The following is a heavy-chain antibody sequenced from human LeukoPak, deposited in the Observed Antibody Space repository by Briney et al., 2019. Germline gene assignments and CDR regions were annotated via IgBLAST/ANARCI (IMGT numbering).Heavy chain of an antibody. J-gene: IGHJ3*02. CDR2: TSGSGGST. V-gene: IGHV3-23*01. D-gene: IGHD6-13*01. CDR3: AKVVDSSSWVFYNAFDI. Sequence: PGGSLRLSCAASGFTFSSYAMNWVRQAPGKGLERVSTTSGSGGSTYYADSVKGRFTISRDNSKNTLVLQMNSLRVEDTAVYYCAKVVDSSSWVFYNAFDIWGQGTMVSVSS. CDR1: GFTFSSYA.